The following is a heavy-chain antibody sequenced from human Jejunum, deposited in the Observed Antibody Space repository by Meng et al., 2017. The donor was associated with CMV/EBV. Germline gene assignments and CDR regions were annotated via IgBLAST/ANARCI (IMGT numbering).Heavy chain of an antibody. V-gene: IGHV3-23*03. CDR3: AKGLQFPFRGRAQKISNYNGMDV. Sequence: MSGVRQAPGKGREWVSFISSGSTVIYYADSVKGRFTISRDNSKNTVHLLMNSLRAEDTAIYYCAKGLQFPFRGRAQKISNYNGMDVWGQGTTVTVSS. J-gene: IGHJ6*02. D-gene: IGHD1-1*01. CDR2: ISSGSTVI.